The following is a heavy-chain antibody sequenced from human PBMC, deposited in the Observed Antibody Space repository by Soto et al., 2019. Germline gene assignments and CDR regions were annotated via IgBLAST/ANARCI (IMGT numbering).Heavy chain of an antibody. Sequence: QVQLVQSGAEVKKPGSSVKVSCKASGGTFSSYAISWVRQAPGQGIEWMGEIIPIFGTANYAQKFKGRVTITADESTSTAYMELSSLRSDDTAVYYCARDRGPSIGYYPCWFDPWCQGTLVTVSS. V-gene: IGHV1-69*12. J-gene: IGHJ5*02. CDR3: ARDRGPSIGYYPCWFDP. CDR1: GGTFSSYA. CDR2: IIPIFGTA. D-gene: IGHD3-22*01.